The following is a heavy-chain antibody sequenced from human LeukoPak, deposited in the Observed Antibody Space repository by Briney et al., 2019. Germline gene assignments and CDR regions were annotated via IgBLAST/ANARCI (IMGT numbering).Heavy chain of an antibody. CDR2: IWYDGSNK. D-gene: IGHD1-1*01. CDR3: AREQLTPDAFDI. CDR1: GFTFSSYG. V-gene: IGHV3-33*08. J-gene: IGHJ3*02. Sequence: GGSLRLSCAASGFTFSSYGMHWVRQAPGKGLEWVAVIWYDGSNKYYADSVKGRFTISRDNSKNTLYLQMNSPRAEDTAVYYRAREQLTPDAFDIWGQGTMVTVSS.